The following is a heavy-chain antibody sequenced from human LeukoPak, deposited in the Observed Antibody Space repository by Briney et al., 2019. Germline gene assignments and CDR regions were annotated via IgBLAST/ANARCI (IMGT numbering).Heavy chain of an antibody. CDR3: AKDSRSGDSSSSGELVVGYFDY. V-gene: IGHV3-9*03. J-gene: IGHJ4*02. D-gene: IGHD6-6*01. CDR2: ISWNSGSI. CDR1: GFTFDDYA. Sequence: PGGSLRLSCAASGFTFDDYAMHWVRQAPGKGLEWVSGISWNSGSIGYADSVKGRFTISRDNAKNSLYLQMNSLRAEDMALYYCAKDSRSGDSSSSGELVVGYFDYWGQGTLVTVSS.